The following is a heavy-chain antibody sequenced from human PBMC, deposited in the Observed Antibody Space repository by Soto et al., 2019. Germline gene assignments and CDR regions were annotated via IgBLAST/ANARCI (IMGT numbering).Heavy chain of an antibody. J-gene: IGHJ6*02. CDR2: ISYDGSNK. V-gene: IGHV3-30*18. CDR1: GFTFSSYG. CDR3: AKVVGMDV. D-gene: IGHD2-15*01. Sequence: QVQLVESGGGVVQPGRSLRLSCAASGFTFSSYGMHWVRQAPGKGLEWVAVISYDGSNKYYADSVKGRFTISRDNSKNTLYLQMNSLRAEDTAVYYCAKVVGMDVWGQGTTVTVSS.